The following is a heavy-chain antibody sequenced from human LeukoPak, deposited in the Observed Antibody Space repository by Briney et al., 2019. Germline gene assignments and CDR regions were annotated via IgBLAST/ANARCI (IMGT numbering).Heavy chain of an antibody. D-gene: IGHD1-26*01. V-gene: IGHV4-59*13. Sequence: SETLSLTCTVSGGSISSFYWSWIRQPPGKGREWIGYMHYGGSPNYNPSLKSRVITSLDTSKKQFSLKLNSVTTADTAVYYCVTGRYSYGWYDHWGQGILVIVSS. CDR2: MHYGGSP. J-gene: IGHJ5*02. CDR1: GGSISSFY. CDR3: VTGRYSYGWYDH.